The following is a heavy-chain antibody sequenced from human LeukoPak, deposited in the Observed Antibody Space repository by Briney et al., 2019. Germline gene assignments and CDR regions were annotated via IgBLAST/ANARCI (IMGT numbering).Heavy chain of an antibody. D-gene: IGHD3-22*01. V-gene: IGHV3-53*04. CDR1: GFTFSSYS. CDR3: ARALTYYYDSSGYYFDY. Sequence: GGSLRLSCAASGFTFSSYSMNWVRQAPGKGLEWVSVIYSGGSTYYADSVKGRFTISRHNSKNTLYLQMNSLRAEDTAVYYCARALTYYYDSSGYYFDYWGQGTLVTVSS. J-gene: IGHJ4*02. CDR2: IYSGGST.